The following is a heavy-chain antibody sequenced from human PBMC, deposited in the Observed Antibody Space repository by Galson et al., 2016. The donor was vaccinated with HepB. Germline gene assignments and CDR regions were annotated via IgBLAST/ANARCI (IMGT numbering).Heavy chain of an antibody. CDR3: VRVHLNAFDI. CDR2: ISYIGST. Sequence: ETLSLTCTISGGSTDGYYWHWIRQPPGKGLEWIGHISYIGSTYYSPSLKSRVMISLDTSKKAFSLNLTSVTAADTAVYYCVRVHLNAFDIWGQGTKVTVSS. V-gene: IGHV4-59*01. J-gene: IGHJ3*02. CDR1: GGSTDGYY.